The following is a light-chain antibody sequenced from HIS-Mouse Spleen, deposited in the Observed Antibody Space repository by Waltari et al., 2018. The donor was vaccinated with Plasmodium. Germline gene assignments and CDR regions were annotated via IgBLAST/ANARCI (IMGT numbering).Light chain of an antibody. J-gene: IGLJ2*01. V-gene: IGLV3-1*01. CDR2: QDS. CDR3: QAWDSSTVV. Sequence: SYELTQPPSVSVSPGQTASITCSGDKLGDKYACWYQQKPGQSPVLVIYQDSKRPSGIPERVSGSNSGNTATLTRSGTQAMDEADYYCQAWDSSTVVFGGGTKLTVL. CDR1: KLGDKY.